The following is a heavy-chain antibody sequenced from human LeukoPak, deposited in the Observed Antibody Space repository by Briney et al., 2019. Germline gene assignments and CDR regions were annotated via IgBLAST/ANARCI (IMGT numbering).Heavy chain of an antibody. CDR2: IYSGGDT. CDR3: ARQGASYNNGYYYYHYMAA. J-gene: IGHJ6*03. D-gene: IGHD1-14*01. Sequence: GGSLRLSCAASGFTVSSKYMSWVRQGPGKGLEWVSVIYSGGDTYYADSVKGRFTISRDNSKNTLYLQMNSLRADDTAVYFCARQGASYNNGYYYYHYMAAWGKGTTVTVSS. V-gene: IGHV3-53*01. CDR1: GFTVSSKY.